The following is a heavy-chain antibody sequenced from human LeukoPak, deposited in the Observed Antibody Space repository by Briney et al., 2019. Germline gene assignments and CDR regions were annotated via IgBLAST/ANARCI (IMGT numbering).Heavy chain of an antibody. Sequence: SETLSLTCTVSGGSISSYYWSWIRQPPGKGLEWIGYIYYSGSTNYNPSLKSRVTISVDTSKNQFSLKLSSVTAADTAVYYCARGIAAAGTVNFDYWGQGTLVTVSS. CDR1: GGSISSYY. J-gene: IGHJ4*02. CDR3: ARGIAAAGTVNFDY. V-gene: IGHV4-59*01. CDR2: IYYSGST. D-gene: IGHD6-13*01.